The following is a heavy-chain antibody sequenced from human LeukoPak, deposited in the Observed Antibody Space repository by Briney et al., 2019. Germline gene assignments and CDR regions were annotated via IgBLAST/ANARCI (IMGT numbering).Heavy chain of an antibody. D-gene: IGHD5-18*01. CDR3: ARGSHTAMVNDYYYYYMDV. J-gene: IGHJ6*03. Sequence: ASVKVSCKASGATFSSYAISWVRQATGQGLEWMGWMNPNSGNTGYAQKFKGRVTITRNTSISTAYMELSSLRSEDTAVYCCARGSHTAMVNDYYYYYMDVWGKGTTVTVSS. V-gene: IGHV1-8*03. CDR2: MNPNSGNT. CDR1: GATFSSYA.